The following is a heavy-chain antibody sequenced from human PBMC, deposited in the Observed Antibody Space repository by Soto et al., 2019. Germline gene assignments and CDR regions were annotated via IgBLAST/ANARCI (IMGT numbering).Heavy chain of an antibody. D-gene: IGHD6-19*01. CDR2: IFCGGGTA. J-gene: IGHJ4*02. CDR1: GFNFNKYA. V-gene: IGHV3-23*01. CDR3: AKADGQQWLLPHLEN. Sequence: EVQLLESGGGLVRPGESLRLSCAASGFNFNKYAMSWVRQAPGKGLDWVSGIFCGGGTASYADSVKGRFTIARDDAKNTLYLDMNSLRVEDTAEYYCAKADGQQWLLPHLENWGRGTLVTVS.